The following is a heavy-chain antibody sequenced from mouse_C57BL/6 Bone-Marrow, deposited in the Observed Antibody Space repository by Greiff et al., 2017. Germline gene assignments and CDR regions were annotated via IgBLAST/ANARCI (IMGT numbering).Heavy chain of an antibody. CDR3: AGSHYAMDY. CDR2: IDPAVGAT. V-gene: IGHV14-2*01. CDR1: GFNITDYY. J-gene: IGHJ4*01. Sequence: EVQLQQSGAELVKPGASVKLSCTASGFNITDYYMHWVKQRTEQGLEWIGRIDPAVGATKYAPKFQGKATITADTSSNTAYLQLSSLTSDDTAVYYCAGSHYAMDYWGQGTSVTVSS.